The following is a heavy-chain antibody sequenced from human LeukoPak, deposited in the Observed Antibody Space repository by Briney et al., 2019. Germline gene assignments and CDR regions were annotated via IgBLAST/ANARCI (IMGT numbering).Heavy chain of an antibody. CDR3: ARERINYYDSSGYVDAFDI. V-gene: IGHV1-69*13. D-gene: IGHD3-22*01. J-gene: IGHJ3*02. Sequence: SVKVSCKASGYTFTDYYMHWVRQAPGQGLEWMGGIIPIFGTANYAQKFQGRVTITADESTSTAYMELSSLRSEDTAVYYCARERINYYDSSGYVDAFDIWGQGTMVTVSS. CDR1: GYTFTDYY. CDR2: IIPIFGTA.